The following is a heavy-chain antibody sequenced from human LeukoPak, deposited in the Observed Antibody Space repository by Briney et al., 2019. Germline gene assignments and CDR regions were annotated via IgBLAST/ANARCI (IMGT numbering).Heavy chain of an antibody. J-gene: IGHJ4*02. CDR3: ARGQVYSSSWTPGDY. Sequence: SETLSLACTVSGGSISSSYWSWIRQPPGKGLEWIGYISYSGSTSYNPSLKSRVTISVDTSKNQFSLNLSSVTAADTAVYYGARGQVYSSSWTPGDYWGQGTLVTVSS. D-gene: IGHD6-13*01. V-gene: IGHV4-59*08. CDR1: GGSISSSY. CDR2: ISYSGST.